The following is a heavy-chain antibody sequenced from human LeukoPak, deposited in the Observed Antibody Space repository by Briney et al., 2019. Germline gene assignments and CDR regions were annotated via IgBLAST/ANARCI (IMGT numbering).Heavy chain of an antibody. Sequence: GGSLRLSCAASGFTVSNAWMNWVRQALGKRLEWVGRIKSKTDGGTTDYAAPVKGRFTISRDDSKNTLFLQMNSLKTEDTAVYYCTHYTVTTSFDYWGQGTLVTVSS. CDR1: GFTVSNAW. J-gene: IGHJ4*02. CDR2: IKSKTDGGTT. CDR3: THYTVTTSFDY. V-gene: IGHV3-15*07. D-gene: IGHD4-11*01.